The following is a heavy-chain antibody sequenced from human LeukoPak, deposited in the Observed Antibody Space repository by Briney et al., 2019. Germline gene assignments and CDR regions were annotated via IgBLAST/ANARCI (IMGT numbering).Heavy chain of an antibody. Sequence: KPSETLSLTCTVSAYSISSGSFGGWIRQPPVKGLEWIGSIYHSATTYFKLSLKRRVTMAVDTSKHQFSLKLHSVTAADTSVFYCARVFIVVVPAPKNSFDPRGQGTLVTVSS. D-gene: IGHD2-2*01. CDR3: ARVFIVVVPAPKNSFDP. CDR1: AYSISSGSF. CDR2: IYHSATT. J-gene: IGHJ5*02. V-gene: IGHV4-38-2*02.